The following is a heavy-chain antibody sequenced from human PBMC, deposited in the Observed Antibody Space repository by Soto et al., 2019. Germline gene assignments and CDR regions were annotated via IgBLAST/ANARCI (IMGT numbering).Heavy chain of an antibody. V-gene: IGHV3-23*01. CDR3: AKDKGGRYCSRTSCLYSFDY. J-gene: IGHJ4*02. D-gene: IGHD2-2*01. CDR1: GFTFSTYA. CDR2: ISDSGST. Sequence: GVSLRLSCTASGFTFSTYAMSWVRQAPGKGLEWVSTISDSGSTYYADSVKGRFTISRDNSKNTLYLEMNSLRAEDTAVYYCAKDKGGRYCSRTSCLYSFDYWGQGTLVTVSS.